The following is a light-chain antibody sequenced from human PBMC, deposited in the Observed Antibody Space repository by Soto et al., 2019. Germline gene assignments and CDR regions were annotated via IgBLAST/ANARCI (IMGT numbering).Light chain of an antibody. CDR2: EVT. CDR1: SSDVGGYNF. V-gene: IGLV2-14*03. Sequence: QSALTQPASVFGSPGQSITISRTGTSSDVGGYNFVSWYQQLPGKAPKLMIYEVTSRPSGVSNRFSGSKSGNTASLTISGLQPEDEAEYYCSSYTTSSTVVFGTGTKVTVL. CDR3: SSYTTSSTVV. J-gene: IGLJ1*01.